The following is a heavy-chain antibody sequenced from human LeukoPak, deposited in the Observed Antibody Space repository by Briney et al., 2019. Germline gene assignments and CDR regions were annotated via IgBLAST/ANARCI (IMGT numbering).Heavy chain of an antibody. CDR3: ANDGGYGYCYFDY. J-gene: IGHJ4*02. Sequence: GGCLRLSYAASVFPFSISNLHCVPQAPGKGWEWVLFISTSSTTVYYADSVKGRYPISRDIPRHSLFLQMNILRDENTAVYCGANDGGYGYCYFDYWGQGTLVTVSS. V-gene: IGHV3-48*02. CDR1: VFPFSISN. CDR2: ISTSSTTV. D-gene: IGHD5-18*01.